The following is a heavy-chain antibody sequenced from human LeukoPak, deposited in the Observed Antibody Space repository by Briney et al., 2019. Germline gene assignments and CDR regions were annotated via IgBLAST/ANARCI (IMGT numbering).Heavy chain of an antibody. Sequence: PSETLCLTCTVSGGSVSSVNYYWTWIRQHAGKGLEWIGYIYYTGNTHYNPSLKSRLTISVDTSKNHFSLNLTSVSAADTALYYCARAPIAVVTPPHFFDSWGQGTLVTVSS. CDR2: IYYTGNT. CDR1: GGSVSSVNYY. CDR3: ARAPIAVVTPPHFFDS. J-gene: IGHJ4*02. V-gene: IGHV4-31*03. D-gene: IGHD4-23*01.